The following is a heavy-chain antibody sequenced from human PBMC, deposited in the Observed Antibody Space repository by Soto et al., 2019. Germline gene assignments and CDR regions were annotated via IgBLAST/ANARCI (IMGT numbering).Heavy chain of an antibody. CDR2: IYSSGST. CDR3: ARLIGDSWLDS. V-gene: IGHV4-39*01. CDR1: SDSVSSSSYT. J-gene: IGHJ5*01. Sequence: SETLSLTCTVSSDSVSSSSYTWGWIRQPPGKGTEWIGSIYSSGSTYYKPSLNSRVTVSVDTSKNQFSLKVTSVTAADTAVYYCARLIGDSWLDSWGQGTLVTVSS.